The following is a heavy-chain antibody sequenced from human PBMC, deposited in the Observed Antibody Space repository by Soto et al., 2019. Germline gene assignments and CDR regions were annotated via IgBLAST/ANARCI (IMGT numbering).Heavy chain of an antibody. CDR1: GFTFSTYW. D-gene: IGHD2-2*01. Sequence: EVQLVESGGGLVQPGGSLRLSCAASGFTFSTYWMSWVRQAPGKGLEWVATIRQDGSEKHHVDSVEGRFTISRDNAKNSMYLQTTSLRAEDTAMYYCVRGCGRASCPYFFDYWGQGTLVSVSS. J-gene: IGHJ4*02. V-gene: IGHV3-7*01. CDR2: IRQDGSEK. CDR3: VRGCGRASCPYFFDY.